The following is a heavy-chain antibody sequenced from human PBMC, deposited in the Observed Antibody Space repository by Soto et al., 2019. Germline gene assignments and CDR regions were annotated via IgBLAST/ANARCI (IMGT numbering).Heavy chain of an antibody. CDR1: GFTFSDYY. CDR3: AREGSSSGPDYEY. CDR2: TRNKANSYTT. J-gene: IGHJ4*02. V-gene: IGHV3-72*01. Sequence: SLRLSCAASGFTFSDYYINWVRQAPGKGLEWVGRTRNKANSYTTDYAAFVKGRFTISRDDSKNLIYLQMNSLKTEDTAVYYCAREGSSSGPDYEYWGQGTLVNVSS. D-gene: IGHD3-22*01.